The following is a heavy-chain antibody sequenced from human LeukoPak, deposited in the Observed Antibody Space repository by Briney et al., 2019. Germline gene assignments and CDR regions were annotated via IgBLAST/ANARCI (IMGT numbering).Heavy chain of an antibody. D-gene: IGHD1-26*01. CDR2: IWLDGINK. J-gene: IGHJ3*02. V-gene: IGHV3-33*01. Sequence: GRSLRLSCAASGFTFSNYGMHWVRQAPGKGLEWVAVIWLDGINKYYADSVKGRFTISRDNSKNTLFLQMNSLRAEDTAVYYCATGATSGSEAFDIWGQGTMVTVSS. CDR1: GFTFSNYG. CDR3: ATGATSGSEAFDI.